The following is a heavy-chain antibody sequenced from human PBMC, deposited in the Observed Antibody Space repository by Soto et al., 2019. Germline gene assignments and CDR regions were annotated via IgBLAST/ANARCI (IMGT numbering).Heavy chain of an antibody. J-gene: IGHJ6*02. CDR2: INPNSGGT. D-gene: IGHD6-13*01. V-gene: IGHV1-2*04. Sequence: GASVKVSCKASGDTFTGYDMHWVRQAPGQGLEWMGWINPNSGGTNYAQKFQGWVTMTRDTSISTAYMELSRLRSDDTAVYYCARGLPKYSSSWYERQGDYYYYGMDVWGQGTTVTVSS. CDR1: GDTFTGYD. CDR3: ARGLPKYSSSWYERQGDYYYYGMDV.